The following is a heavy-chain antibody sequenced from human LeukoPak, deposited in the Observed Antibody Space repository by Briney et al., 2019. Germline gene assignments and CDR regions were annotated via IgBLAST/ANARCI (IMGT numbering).Heavy chain of an antibody. CDR2: ISGSGGST. CDR1: GFTFSSYW. V-gene: IGHV3-23*01. D-gene: IGHD3-9*01. J-gene: IGHJ5*02. Sequence: QTGGSLRLSCAASGFTFSSYWMSWVRQAPGKGLEWVSAISGSGGSTYYADSVKGRFTISRDNSKNTLYLQMNSLRAEDTAVYYCAKNPDYDILTGYLTVRWFDPWGQGTLVTVSS. CDR3: AKNPDYDILTGYLTVRWFDP.